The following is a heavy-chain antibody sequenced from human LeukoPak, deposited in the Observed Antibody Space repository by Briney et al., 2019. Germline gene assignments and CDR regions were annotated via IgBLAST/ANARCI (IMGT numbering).Heavy chain of an antibody. CDR1: GFAFRHYD. Sequence: GGSLRLSCAASGFAFRHYDMIWVRQAPGRGLEGVSGITTDGSGAYYADSAKGRFTVSRDNSKNAVFLQMNSLRGEDAAIYYCAKGVLGAGSLLEYFQHWGQGTLGTVS. D-gene: IGHD3-10*01. J-gene: IGHJ1*01. CDR2: ITTDGSGA. CDR3: AKGVLGAGSLLEYFQH. V-gene: IGHV3-23*01.